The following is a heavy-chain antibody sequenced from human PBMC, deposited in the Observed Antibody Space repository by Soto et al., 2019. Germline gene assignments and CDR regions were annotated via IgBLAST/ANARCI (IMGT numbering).Heavy chain of an antibody. CDR1: GFTFSSYA. CDR2: IWYGGSNK. CDR3: ARGGYYDTSGYYSTSYYFDY. J-gene: IGHJ4*02. Sequence: QVQLVESGGGVVQPGRSLRLSCEASGFTFSSYAMHWVRQAPGKGLEWVAVIWYGGSNKYYADSVKGRFTISRDNSKNTLYLQMNSLRAEDTSVYHCARGGYYDTSGYYSTSYYFDYWGQGTLVTVSS. V-gene: IGHV3-33*01. D-gene: IGHD3-22*01.